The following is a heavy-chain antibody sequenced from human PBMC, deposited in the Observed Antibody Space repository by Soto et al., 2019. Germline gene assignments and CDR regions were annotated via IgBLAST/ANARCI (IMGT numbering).Heavy chain of an antibody. CDR2: IYWDDDK. CDR1: GFSLSTSAVG. Sequence: QITLKESGPTLVKPTQTLTLTCTFSGFSLSTSAVGVGWIRQPPGKALEWLALIYWDDDKRYSPSLKSRLTITKDTSKNQVVLTLTNMDPVDTATYYCAHSEVVGATFSYWGQGTLVTVSS. CDR3: AHSEVVGATFSY. J-gene: IGHJ4*02. D-gene: IGHD1-26*01. V-gene: IGHV2-5*02.